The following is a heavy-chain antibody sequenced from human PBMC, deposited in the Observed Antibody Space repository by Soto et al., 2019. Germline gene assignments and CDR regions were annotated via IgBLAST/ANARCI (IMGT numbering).Heavy chain of an antibody. CDR2: VSSAGTIT. CDR3: AKDLGYSYGGFFDY. CDR1: GGSISSGGYY. V-gene: IGHV3-30*18. D-gene: IGHD5-18*01. Sequence: QVQLQESGPGLVKPSQTLSLTCTVSGGSISSGGYYWSWIRQHPGKGLEWLAVVSSAGTITYYADSVKGRFTISRDNSRDTVFLQMNSLRAEDTAVYYCAKDLGYSYGGFFDYWGQGTLVTVSS. J-gene: IGHJ4*02.